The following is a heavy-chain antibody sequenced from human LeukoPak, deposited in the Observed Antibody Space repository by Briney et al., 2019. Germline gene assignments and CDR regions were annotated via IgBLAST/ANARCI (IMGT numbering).Heavy chain of an antibody. CDR2: INPNSGGT. CDR3: ARRLWFEF. D-gene: IGHD4-11*01. Sequence: ASVKVSCKASGYTFTDYFLHWVRQAPGQGLEWMGWINPNSGGTNYAQKFQGRVTMTRDTSISTAYMELSRLRSDDTAVYYCARRLWFEFWGQGTLVTVSS. J-gene: IGHJ5*01. CDR1: GYTFTDYF. V-gene: IGHV1-2*02.